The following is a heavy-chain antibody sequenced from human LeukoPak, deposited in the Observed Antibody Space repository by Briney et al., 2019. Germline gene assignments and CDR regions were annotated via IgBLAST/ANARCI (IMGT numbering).Heavy chain of an antibody. D-gene: IGHD3-10*01. V-gene: IGHV3-48*04. Sequence: PGGSLRLSCAASGFTFSSYSMNWVRQAPGKGLEWVSYISSSSSTIYYADSVKGRFTISRDNAKNSLYLQMNSLRAEDTAVYYCARDLYYYGSGSFGKYYYYGMDVWGQGTSVTVSS. CDR1: GFTFSSYS. CDR2: ISSSSSTI. CDR3: ARDLYYYGSGSFGKYYYYGMDV. J-gene: IGHJ6*02.